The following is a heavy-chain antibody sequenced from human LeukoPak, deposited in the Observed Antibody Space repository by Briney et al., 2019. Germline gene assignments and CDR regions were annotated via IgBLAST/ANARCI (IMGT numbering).Heavy chain of an antibody. CDR3: ARAPFGSSWPRVYYFDY. CDR2: INSDGSST. Sequence: GGSLRLSCAASGFTFSSYWMHWVRQAPGKGLVWVSRINSDGSSTSYADSVKGRFTISRDNAENTLYLQMNSLRAEDTAVYYCARAPFGSSWPRVYYFDYWGQGTLVTVSS. CDR1: GFTFSSYW. V-gene: IGHV3-74*01. D-gene: IGHD6-13*01. J-gene: IGHJ4*02.